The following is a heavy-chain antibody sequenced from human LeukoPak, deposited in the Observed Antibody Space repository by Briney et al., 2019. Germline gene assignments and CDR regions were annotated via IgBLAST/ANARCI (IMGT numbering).Heavy chain of an antibody. D-gene: IGHD3-22*01. V-gene: IGHV1-2*02. Sequence: GASVKVSCKASGYTFTGYYMHWVRRAPGQGLEWMGWINPNSGGTNSAQKFQGRVTMTRDTSISTAYMELSRLRSDDTAVYYCARGPSGYYDSSGYPGYWGQGTLVTVSS. J-gene: IGHJ4*02. CDR3: ARGPSGYYDSSGYPGY. CDR2: INPNSGGT. CDR1: GYTFTGYY.